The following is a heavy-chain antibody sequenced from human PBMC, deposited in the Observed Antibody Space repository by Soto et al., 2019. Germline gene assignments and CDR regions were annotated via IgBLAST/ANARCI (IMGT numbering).Heavy chain of an antibody. D-gene: IGHD3-10*01. J-gene: IGHJ6*02. V-gene: IGHV4-30-4*01. CDR1: GGSISSGDYY. Sequence: SETLSLTCTVSGGSISSGDYYWSWIRQPPGKGPEWIGYIYYSGSTYYNPSLKSRVTISVDTSKNQFSLKLSSVTAADTAVYYCAREGRYYYGSGSYESLPYYGMNVWGQGTTVTVSS. CDR2: IYYSGST. CDR3: AREGRYYYGSGSYESLPYYGMNV.